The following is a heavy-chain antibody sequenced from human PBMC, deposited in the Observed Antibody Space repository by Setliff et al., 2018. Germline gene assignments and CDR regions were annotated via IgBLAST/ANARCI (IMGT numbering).Heavy chain of an antibody. CDR2: VYASGST. V-gene: IGHV4-4*07. CDR3: ARERGGFYCSGGSCYSSHYYYMDV. J-gene: IGHJ6*03. Sequence: PSETLSLTCNVSGGAFSDYYWTWIRQSAGKGLEWIGRVYASGSTDYNPSLKGRVTMSVDTSKTQFSLKLRSVTAADTAVYYCARERGGFYCSGGSCYSSHYYYMDVWGKGTTVTVS. CDR1: GGAFSDYY. D-gene: IGHD2-15*01.